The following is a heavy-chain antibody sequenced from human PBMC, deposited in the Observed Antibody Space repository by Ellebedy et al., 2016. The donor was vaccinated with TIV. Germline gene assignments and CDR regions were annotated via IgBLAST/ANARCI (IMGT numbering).Heavy chain of an antibody. J-gene: IGHJ4*02. CDR1: GFIVSSNY. Sequence: GESLKISCASSGFIVSSNYMSWVRQAPGKGLEWVSIIYSGGGTYYADSVKGRFTISRDNSKNTLCLQMNSLRVEDTAVYYCARDCCTWRHFGYWGQGTLVTVSS. CDR2: IYSGGGT. V-gene: IGHV3-66*01. CDR3: ARDCCTWRHFGY. D-gene: IGHD3-3*02.